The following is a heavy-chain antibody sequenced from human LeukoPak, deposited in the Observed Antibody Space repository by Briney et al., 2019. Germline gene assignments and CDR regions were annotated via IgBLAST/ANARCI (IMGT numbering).Heavy chain of an antibody. V-gene: IGHV4-34*01. Sequence: SETLSLTCAVYNGSFSDYYWSWVRQSPEKGLEWIAEMHHSGRTNYNPSLQSRVTISIDTSKNQCYLKLNSVTAAQTAVYYSARGISHSSGSIDYWGQGNLVTVSS. J-gene: IGHJ4*02. CDR3: ARGISHSSGSIDY. D-gene: IGHD6-19*01. CDR2: MHHSGRT. CDR1: NGSFSDYY.